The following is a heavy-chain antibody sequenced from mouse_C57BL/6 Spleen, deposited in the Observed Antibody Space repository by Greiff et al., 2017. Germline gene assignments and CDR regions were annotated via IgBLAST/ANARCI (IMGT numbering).Heavy chain of an antibody. V-gene: IGHV1-82*01. Sequence: QVQLKESGPELVKPGASVKISCKASGYAFSSSWMNWVKQRPGKGLEWIGRIYPGDGDTNYNGKFKGKATLTADKSSSTAYMQLSSLTSEDSAVYFCADSSGFAYWGQGTLVTVSA. CDR1: GYAFSSSW. CDR3: ADSSGFAY. CDR2: IYPGDGDT. J-gene: IGHJ3*01. D-gene: IGHD3-2*02.